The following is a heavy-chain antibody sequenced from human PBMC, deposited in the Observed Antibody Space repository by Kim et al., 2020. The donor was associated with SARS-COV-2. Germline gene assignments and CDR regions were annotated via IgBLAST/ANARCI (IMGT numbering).Heavy chain of an antibody. Sequence: GGSLRLSCAASGFSFSTSGMHWVRQAPGKGLEWVAFIWYDGSDKYYVDSVKGRFTISRDNSKNTLYLQMSSPRVEDTAVYYCAKQEDWGRVCDSWGQGTLVNVS. CDR3: AKQEDWGRVCDS. CDR1: GFSFSTSG. J-gene: IGHJ4*02. D-gene: IGHD3-16*01. V-gene: IGHV3-30*02. CDR2: IWYDGSDK.